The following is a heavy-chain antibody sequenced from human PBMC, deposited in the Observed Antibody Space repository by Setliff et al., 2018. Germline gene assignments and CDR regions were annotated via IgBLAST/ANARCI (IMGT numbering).Heavy chain of an antibody. CDR2: IRQDGTNK. V-gene: IGHV3-7*03. CDR1: GFTISNYW. CDR3: AREVCTIYDKSWRGYTDL. D-gene: IGHD2-2*02. Sequence: GGSLRLSCVASGFTISNYWMAWVRQAPGKGLEWVADIRQDGTNKYYMDSVEGRFTISRDNSKNSVYLQMNSLRAEDTALYHCAREVCTIYDKSWRGYTDLWGQGTQVTVSS. J-gene: IGHJ5*02.